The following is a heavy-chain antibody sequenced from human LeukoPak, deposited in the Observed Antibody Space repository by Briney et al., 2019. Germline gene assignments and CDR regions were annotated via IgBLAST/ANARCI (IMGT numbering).Heavy chain of an antibody. CDR1: GDSVSSNSAA. CDR3: AREGSGQEYGMDV. J-gene: IGHJ6*02. Sequence: SQTLSLTCDISGDSVSSNSAAWNWIRQSPSGGLEWLGRTYYRSKWYNDYALSVKSRITVTPDTSENQFSLQLNSVILEDTAVYYCAREGSGQEYGMDVWGQGTTVIVSS. D-gene: IGHD2/OR15-2a*01. V-gene: IGHV6-1*01. CDR2: TYYRSKWYN.